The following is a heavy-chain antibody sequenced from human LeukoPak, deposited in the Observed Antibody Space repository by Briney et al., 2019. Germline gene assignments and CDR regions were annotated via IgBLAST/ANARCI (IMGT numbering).Heavy chain of an antibody. D-gene: IGHD5-18*01. V-gene: IGHV1-2*06. CDR3: ARDVGYSYGGVWHKYFDS. Sequence: ASVKLSCKASGYTFINYYLHWVRQPPGQGLEWMGHIDPNSGGTRFAQKFQGRGTMTRDTSTSSIYMELSSLIFDDTAVYYCARDVGYSYGGVWHKYFDSWGRGTLVTVSS. J-gene: IGHJ4*01. CDR1: GYTFINYY. CDR2: IDPNSGGT.